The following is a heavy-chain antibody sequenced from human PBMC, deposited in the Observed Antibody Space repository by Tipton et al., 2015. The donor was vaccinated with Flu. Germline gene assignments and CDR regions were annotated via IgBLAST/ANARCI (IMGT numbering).Heavy chain of an antibody. Sequence: TLSLTCAVYGGSFSGYYWSWIRQPPGKGLEWIGEINHSGSTNYNPSLKSRVTISVDTSKNQFSLKLSSVTAADTAVYYCARGPPIVLMVYAQGLGYYYGMDVWGQGTTVTVSS. V-gene: IGHV4-34*01. CDR3: ARGPPIVLMVYAQGLGYYYGMDV. J-gene: IGHJ6*02. CDR1: GGSFSGYY. D-gene: IGHD2-8*01. CDR2: INHSGST.